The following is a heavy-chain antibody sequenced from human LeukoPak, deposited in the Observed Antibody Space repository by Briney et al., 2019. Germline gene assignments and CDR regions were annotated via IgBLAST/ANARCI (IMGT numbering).Heavy chain of an antibody. V-gene: IGHV6-1*01. CDR1: GDSVSSNSAA. D-gene: IGHD5-18*01. Sequence: SQTLSLTCGISGDSVSSNSAAWNWIRQSPSRGLEWLGRTYYRSKWYNEYAVFVKSRITIKSDTSKNQFSLQLNSVTPEDTAVYYCARDVDTAMLYRGQGTLVTVSS. CDR3: ARDVDTAMLY. J-gene: IGHJ4*02. CDR2: TYYRSKWYN.